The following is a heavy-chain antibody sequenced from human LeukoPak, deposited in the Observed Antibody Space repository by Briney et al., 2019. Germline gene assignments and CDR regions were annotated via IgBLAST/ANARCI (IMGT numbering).Heavy chain of an antibody. V-gene: IGHV3-7*01. CDR2: IKEDGSGT. CDR3: ARDLGYYRADY. CDR1: GFTFDDYG. J-gene: IGHJ4*02. Sequence: GGSLRLSCAASGFTFDDYGMSWARQAPGKGLEWVANIKEDGSGTHYVDSVKGRFTISRDNAKNSLYLQMNSLRAEDTAIYYCARDLGYYRADYWGQGILVTVSS. D-gene: IGHD1-26*01.